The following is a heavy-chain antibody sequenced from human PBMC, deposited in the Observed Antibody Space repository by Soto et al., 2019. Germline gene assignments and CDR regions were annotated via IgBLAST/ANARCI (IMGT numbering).Heavy chain of an antibody. CDR3: ARDGIKAYVWGDNWFDP. V-gene: IGHV6-1*01. J-gene: IGHJ5*02. CDR2: TYYRSKWYN. D-gene: IGHD3-16*01. Sequence: TLSLTCAISGDSVSSNSAAWNWIRQSPSRGLEWLGRTYYRSKWYNDYAVSVKSRITINPDTSKNQFSLQLNSVTPEDTAVYYCARDGIKAYVWGDNWFDPWGQGTLVTVSS. CDR1: GDSVSSNSAA.